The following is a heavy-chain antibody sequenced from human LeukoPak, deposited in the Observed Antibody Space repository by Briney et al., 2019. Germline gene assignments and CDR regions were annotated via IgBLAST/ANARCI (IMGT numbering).Heavy chain of an antibody. CDR2: IWYDGSNK. CDR1: GFTFSSNG. CDR3: ARDIAAAGTRSLDY. Sequence: SGGSLRLSCAASGFTFSSNGMHWVRQAPGKGLDWVAVIWYDGSNKYYADSVKCRFSISRDNSKTTLYLQMTSLRAEDTAVYSCARDIAAAGTRSLDYWGQGTLVTVSS. J-gene: IGHJ4*02. D-gene: IGHD6-13*01. V-gene: IGHV3-33*08.